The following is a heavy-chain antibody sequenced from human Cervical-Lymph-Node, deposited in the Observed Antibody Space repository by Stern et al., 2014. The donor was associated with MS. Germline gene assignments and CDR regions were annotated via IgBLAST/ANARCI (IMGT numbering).Heavy chain of an antibody. CDR1: GGSISSYY. Sequence: QVQLQESGPGLVKPSETLSLTCTVSGGSISSYYWSWIRQPPGKGLEWLGYIYYSGSTNYNPSLKSRVTISVDTSKNQFSLKLSSVTAADTAVYYCARVVVVAATRWFDPWGQGTLVTVSS. D-gene: IGHD2-15*01. J-gene: IGHJ5*02. V-gene: IGHV4-59*01. CDR2: IYYSGST. CDR3: ARVVVVAATRWFDP.